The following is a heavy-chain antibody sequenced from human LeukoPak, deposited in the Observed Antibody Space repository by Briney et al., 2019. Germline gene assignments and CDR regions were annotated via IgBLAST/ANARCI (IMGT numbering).Heavy chain of an antibody. V-gene: IGHV3-66*01. D-gene: IGHD6-13*01. CDR3: ARVSNSWDPFDT. Sequence: GGSLRLSCAASGFAVTSHHMTWVRQASGKGLEWISIIYSGGSTYYADSVKGRFTISRDKSKSTLFLQMNSLRAEDTAVYYCARVSNSWDPFDTWGQGTVVTVSS. J-gene: IGHJ3*02. CDR2: IYSGGST. CDR1: GFAVTSHH.